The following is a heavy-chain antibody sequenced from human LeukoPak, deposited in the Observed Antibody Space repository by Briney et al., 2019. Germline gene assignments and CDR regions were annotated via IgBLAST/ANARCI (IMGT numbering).Heavy chain of an antibody. Sequence: SETLSLTCTVSGGSVSSGSYYWSWIRQPPGKGLEWIGYIYYSGSTNYNPSLKSRVTISVDTSKNQFSLKLSSVTAADTAVYYCARAAVVVAATAPGWFDPWGRGTLVTVSS. CDR2: IYYSGST. CDR3: ARAAVVVAATAPGWFDP. J-gene: IGHJ5*02. V-gene: IGHV4-61*01. D-gene: IGHD2-15*01. CDR1: GGSVSSGSYY.